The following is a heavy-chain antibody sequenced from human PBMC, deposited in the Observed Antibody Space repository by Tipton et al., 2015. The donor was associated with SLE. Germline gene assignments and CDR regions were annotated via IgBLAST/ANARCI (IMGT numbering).Heavy chain of an antibody. D-gene: IGHD3-16*01. CDR2: IFYTGST. Sequence: TLSLTCSVPGGSISSYFWTWIRQPPGKGLEWIGHIFYTGSTTYNPSLKSRVTISVDTSKSQIFLSLNSVTAADTAVYYCARDSLNWGSYYHGMDVWGQGTTVTVSS. CDR3: ARDSLNWGSYYHGMDV. J-gene: IGHJ6*02. CDR1: GGSISSYF. V-gene: IGHV4-59*01.